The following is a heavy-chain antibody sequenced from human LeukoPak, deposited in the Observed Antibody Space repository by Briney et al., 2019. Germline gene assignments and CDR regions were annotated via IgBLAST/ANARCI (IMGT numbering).Heavy chain of an antibody. J-gene: IGHJ4*02. D-gene: IGHD6-19*01. CDR1: GFTFSSYG. Sequence: PGGSLRLSCAASGFTFSSYGMSWVRQAPGKGLEWVSTISGSGSNTYYADSVKGRFTISRDNPKNTLYLQMNSLRAEDTAVYYCARGRGGWYNFDYWGQGTLVTVSS. CDR3: ARGRGGWYNFDY. CDR2: ISGSGSNT. V-gene: IGHV3-23*01.